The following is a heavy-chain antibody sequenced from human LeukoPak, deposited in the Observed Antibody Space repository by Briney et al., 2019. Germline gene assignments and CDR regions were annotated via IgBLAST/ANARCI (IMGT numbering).Heavy chain of an antibody. D-gene: IGHD1-20*01. V-gene: IGHV3-21*01. J-gene: IGHJ4*02. CDR1: GFNLRAYN. CDR2: ISTSSSHI. Sequence: PGGSLRLSCAASGFNLRAYNMNWVRQAPGKGLEWVSSISTSSSHIYYADSVKGRFTISRDNAENSLYLQMHSLRVEDTAPYYCARDDNWNDKPFDFWGQGTLVTVSS. CDR3: ARDDNWNDKPFDF.